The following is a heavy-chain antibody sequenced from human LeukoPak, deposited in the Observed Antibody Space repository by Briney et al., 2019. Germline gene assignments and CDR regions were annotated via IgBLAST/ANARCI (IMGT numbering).Heavy chain of an antibody. J-gene: IGHJ4*02. CDR1: GFTFSSYW. D-gene: IGHD6-19*01. CDR3: ARGSDSSGWYSSFDY. CDR2: IKSDGSGT. Sequence: GGSLRLSCAASGFTFSSYWMHWVRQAPGKGLVWVSRIKSDGSGTSYADSVKGRFTISRDNDRNTLYLQMNSKREPDSALYGCARGSDSSGWYSSFDYWGQGTLVSVSS. V-gene: IGHV3-74*01.